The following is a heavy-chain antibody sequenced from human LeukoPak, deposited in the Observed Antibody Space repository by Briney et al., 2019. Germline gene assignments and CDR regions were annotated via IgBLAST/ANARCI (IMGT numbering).Heavy chain of an antibody. CDR2: IYPGDSDT. J-gene: IGHJ4*02. V-gene: IGHV5-51*01. CDR3: ARQSGTQNYYDSSAPFDY. CDR1: GYSFTSYW. D-gene: IGHD3-22*01. Sequence: HGESLKISCKGSGYSFTSYWIGWVRQMPGKGLEWMGIIYPGDSDTRYSPSFQGQVTISADKSISTAYLQWSSLKASDTAMYYCARQSGTQNYYDSSAPFDYWGQGTLVTVSS.